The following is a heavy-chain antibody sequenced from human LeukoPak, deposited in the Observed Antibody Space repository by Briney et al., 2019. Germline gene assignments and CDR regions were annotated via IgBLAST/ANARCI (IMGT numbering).Heavy chain of an antibody. V-gene: IGHV3-30*02. CDR3: AKADTLSIAVAD. CDR2: IRYDGSNK. D-gene: IGHD6-19*01. Sequence: GVSLRLSCAASGFTFSSYGMHWVRQARGKGLEWVAFIRYDGSNKYYADSVKGRFTISRDNSKNTLYLQMNSLRAEDTAVYYCAKADTLSIAVADWGQGTLVTVSS. J-gene: IGHJ4*02. CDR1: GFTFSSYG.